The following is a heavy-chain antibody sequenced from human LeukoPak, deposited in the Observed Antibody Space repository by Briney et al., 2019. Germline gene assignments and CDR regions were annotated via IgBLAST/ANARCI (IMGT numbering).Heavy chain of an antibody. CDR1: GFTFSWST. Sequence: PGGSLRLSCVVSGFTFSWSTMTWVRQAPGKGPEWVAKMKEDGTEIQYVDSVKGRFTISRDNAKNSLYLQTNSLRVEDTAVYYCATGGAPGGRFENWGQGMLVTVSS. CDR2: MKEDGTEI. J-gene: IGHJ4*02. V-gene: IGHV3-7*01. D-gene: IGHD1-26*01. CDR3: ATGGAPGGRFEN.